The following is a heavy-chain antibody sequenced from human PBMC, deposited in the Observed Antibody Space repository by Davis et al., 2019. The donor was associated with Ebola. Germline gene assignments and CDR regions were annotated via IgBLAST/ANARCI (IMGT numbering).Heavy chain of an antibody. D-gene: IGHD5-18*01. J-gene: IGHJ4*02. V-gene: IGHV4-34*01. CDR2: INHSGST. CDR1: GGSFSGYY. CDR3: ARGGYSYGFDY. Sequence: MPGGSLRLSCAVYGGSFSGYYWSWIRQPPGKGLEWIGEINHSGSTNYNTSLKSRVTISVDTSKNQFSLKLSSVTAADTAVYYCARGGYSYGFDYWGQGTLVTVSS.